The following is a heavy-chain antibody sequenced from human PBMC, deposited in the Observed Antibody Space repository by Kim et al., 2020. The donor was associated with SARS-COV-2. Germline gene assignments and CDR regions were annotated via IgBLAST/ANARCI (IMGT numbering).Heavy chain of an antibody. CDR1: GFTFSSYS. CDR2: ISSSSSTI. D-gene: IGHD3-10*01. J-gene: IGHJ4*02. Sequence: GGSLRLSCAASGFTFSSYSMNWVRQAPGKGLEWVSYISSSSSTIYYADSVKGRFTISRDNAKNSLYLQMNSLRDEDTAVYYCARNPRWRVRYYYGSGSYCYFDYWGQGTLVTVSS. CDR3: ARNPRWRVRYYYGSGSYCYFDY. V-gene: IGHV3-48*02.